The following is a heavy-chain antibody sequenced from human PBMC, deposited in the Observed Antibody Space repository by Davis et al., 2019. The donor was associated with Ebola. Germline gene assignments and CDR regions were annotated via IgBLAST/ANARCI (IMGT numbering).Heavy chain of an antibody. V-gene: IGHV3-30*02. J-gene: IGHJ4*02. CDR2: IRHDVSTP. CDR3: AKMGGYSSLLHY. CDR1: GFFFSSSG. D-gene: IGHD1-26*01. Sequence: GESLKISCAASGFFFSSSGMHWVRQAPGKGLEWVALIRHDVSTPYYADSVKGRFTISRDNSNNALWLQMNSLRAEDTAVYYCAKMGGYSSLLHYWGQGTPVTVSS.